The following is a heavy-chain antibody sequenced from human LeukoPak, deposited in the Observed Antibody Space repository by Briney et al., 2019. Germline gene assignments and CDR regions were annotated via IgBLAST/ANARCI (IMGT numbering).Heavy chain of an antibody. CDR2: ISAYNGNT. CDR3: ARDPNSGWYGLDY. V-gene: IGHV1-18*04. Sequence: GASVKVSCKASGYTFTSYYMHWVRQAPGQGLEWMGWISAYNGNTNYAQKLQGRVTMTTDTSTSTAYMELRSLRSDDTAVYYCARDPNSGWYGLDYWGQGTLVTVSS. J-gene: IGHJ4*02. CDR1: GYTFTSYY. D-gene: IGHD6-19*01.